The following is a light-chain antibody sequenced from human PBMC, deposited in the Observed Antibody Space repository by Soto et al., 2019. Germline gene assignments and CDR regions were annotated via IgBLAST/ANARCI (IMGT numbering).Light chain of an antibody. CDR1: SSDVGSYNL. Sequence: QSALTQPASVSGSPGQSITISCTGTSSDVGSYNLVSWYQQHPGKAPKLMIYEGGKRPSGVSDRFSGSKSGNTASLTISGLQAEDAADYYCCTYAGDTTWVFGGGTKLTVL. V-gene: IGLV2-23*01. CDR3: CTYAGDTTWV. J-gene: IGLJ3*02. CDR2: EGG.